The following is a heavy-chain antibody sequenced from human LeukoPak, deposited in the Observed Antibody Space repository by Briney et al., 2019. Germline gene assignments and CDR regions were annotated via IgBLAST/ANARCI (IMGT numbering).Heavy chain of an antibody. D-gene: IGHD5/OR15-5a*01. J-gene: IGHJ4*02. CDR2: ISTSGST. V-gene: IGHV4-4*07. CDR1: GGSISNYY. Sequence: SETLSLTCTVSGGSISNYYWSWIRQPAGKGLEWIGRISTSGSTHYNPSLKSRVTISVDKSRNQFSLKLSSVTAADTAVYYCARVALSGLYYFDNWGQGTLVTVSS. CDR3: ARVALSGLYYFDN.